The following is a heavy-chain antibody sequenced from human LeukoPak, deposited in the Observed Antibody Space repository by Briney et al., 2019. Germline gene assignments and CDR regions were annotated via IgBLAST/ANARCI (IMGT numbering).Heavy chain of an antibody. V-gene: IGHV1-8*03. Sequence: ASVKVSCKASGYTFTSYGISWVRQAPGQGLEWMGWMNPNSGNTGYAQKFQGRVTITRNTSISTAYMKLSSLRSEDTAVYYCARRREWFMVRGVIITEAFDIWGQGTMVTVSS. CDR2: MNPNSGNT. CDR3: ARRREWFMVRGVIITEAFDI. D-gene: IGHD3-10*01. J-gene: IGHJ3*02. CDR1: GYTFTSYG.